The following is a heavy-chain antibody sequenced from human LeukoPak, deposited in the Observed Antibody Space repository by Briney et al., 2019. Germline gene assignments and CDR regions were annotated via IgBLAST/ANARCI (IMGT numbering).Heavy chain of an antibody. CDR2: IYYSGST. CDR3: AKSTGNWFDP. J-gene: IGHJ5*02. V-gene: IGHV4-61*01. D-gene: IGHD1-1*01. Sequence: SETLSLTCTVSGGSISNVNYYWTWIRQHPGKGLEWIGYIYYSGSTNYNPSLKSRVTISVDTSKNQFSLKLISVTAADTAVYYCAKSTGNWFDPWGQGTLVTVSS. CDR1: GGSISNVNYY.